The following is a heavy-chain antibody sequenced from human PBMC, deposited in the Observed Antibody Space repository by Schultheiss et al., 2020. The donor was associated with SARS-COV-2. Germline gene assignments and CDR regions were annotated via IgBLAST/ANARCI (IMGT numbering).Heavy chain of an antibody. CDR3: ARHDHCSSTSCYTWFDP. V-gene: IGHV4-39*01. CDR2: IYYSGST. D-gene: IGHD2-2*02. J-gene: IGHJ5*02. Sequence: SETLSLTCTVSGGSISSSSYYWGWIRQPPGKGLEWIGSIYYSGSTYYNPSLKSRVTISVDTSKNQFSLKLSSVTAADTAVYYCARHDHCSSTSCYTWFDPWGQGTLVTVSS. CDR1: GGSISSSSYY.